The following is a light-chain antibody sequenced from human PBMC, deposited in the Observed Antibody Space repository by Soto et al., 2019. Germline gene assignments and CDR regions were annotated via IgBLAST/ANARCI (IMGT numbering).Light chain of an antibody. Sequence: EVVMTQSPASLSLSPGERATLSCRASQSISSYLAWYQQKPGQAPRLLNYDASNRATGIPARFSGSGSGTDVTLTISSLEPEDFAVYYCQQRVNWPPLTFGGGTKVEI. CDR3: QQRVNWPPLT. V-gene: IGKV3-11*01. CDR1: QSISSY. J-gene: IGKJ4*01. CDR2: DAS.